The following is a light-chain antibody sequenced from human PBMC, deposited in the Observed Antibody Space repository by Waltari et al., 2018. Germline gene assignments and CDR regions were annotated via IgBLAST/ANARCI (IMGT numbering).Light chain of an antibody. CDR2: WAS. J-gene: IGKJ1*01. V-gene: IGKV4-1*01. Sequence: DIVMTQSPNSRAVSLGKRATISCKSSQSILSSSNNRNFLSWYQQKPGQPPKLLIYWASTRESGVPDRFSGSGSGTDFTLTISSLQAEDVAVYYCQQYYSDKTFGQGTKVEIK. CDR1: QSILSSSNNRNF. CDR3: QQYYSDKT.